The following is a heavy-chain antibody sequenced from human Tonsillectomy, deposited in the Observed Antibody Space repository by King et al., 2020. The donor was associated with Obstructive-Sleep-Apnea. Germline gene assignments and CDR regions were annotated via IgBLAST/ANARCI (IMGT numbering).Heavy chain of an antibody. CDR3: AKAQTDYCVNSGYYGVVS. Sequence: VQLVESGGGVVQPGRSLRLSCAASKFTFSSYGMHWVRQAPGTGLEWVADISYDGSNKFYADSVKGRFTVSRDNSKNTLFLQMDSLRAEDTAVYYCAKAQTDYCVNSGYYGVVSWGEGTLVTVSS. V-gene: IGHV3-30*18. CDR2: ISYDGSNK. CDR1: KFTFSSYG. D-gene: IGHD3-22*01. J-gene: IGHJ5*02.